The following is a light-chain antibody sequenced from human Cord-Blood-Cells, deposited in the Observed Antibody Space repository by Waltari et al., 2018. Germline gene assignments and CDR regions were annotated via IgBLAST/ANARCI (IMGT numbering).Light chain of an antibody. CDR1: KLGDQY. J-gene: IGLJ1*01. V-gene: IGLV3-1*01. CDR3: QAWDSSTAI. CDR2: QDS. Sequence: SYELTQPPSVSVSPGQTASITCSGDKLGDQYACWSQQKPGQSPVLVIYQDSKRPSGIPERFSGSNSGNTATLTISGTQAMDEADYYCQAWDSSTAIFGTGTKVTVL.